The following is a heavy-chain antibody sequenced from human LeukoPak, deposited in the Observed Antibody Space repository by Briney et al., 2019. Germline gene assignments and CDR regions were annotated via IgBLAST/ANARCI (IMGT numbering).Heavy chain of an antibody. CDR3: ARDNSVGDIAWWFDP. J-gene: IGHJ5*02. D-gene: IGHD3-10*01. V-gene: IGHV1-46*01. CDR2: INPTGTGT. Sequence: PWASVKVSCKASGYTFINNWMHWVRQAPGQGLEWIGLINPTGTGTLYAQKFQGRVTMTRDMSTSTDYMELSSLRSEDTTVYYCARDNSVGDIAWWFDPWGQGTLVTVSS. CDR1: GYTFINNW.